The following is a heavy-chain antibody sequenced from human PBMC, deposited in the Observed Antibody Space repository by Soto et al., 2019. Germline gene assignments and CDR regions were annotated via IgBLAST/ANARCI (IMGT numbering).Heavy chain of an antibody. Sequence: SETLSLTCAIYGGSFSCFYWSWIRQPPGKGLEWIGEINHSGSTNYNPSPKSRVTISVDTSKNQFSLKLSSVTAADTAVYYCARFGATNYYYYYYGMDIWGQGTTVTVSS. D-gene: IGHD3-10*01. CDR1: GGSFSCFY. J-gene: IGHJ6*02. CDR2: INHSGST. CDR3: ARFGATNYYYYYYGMDI. V-gene: IGHV4-34*01.